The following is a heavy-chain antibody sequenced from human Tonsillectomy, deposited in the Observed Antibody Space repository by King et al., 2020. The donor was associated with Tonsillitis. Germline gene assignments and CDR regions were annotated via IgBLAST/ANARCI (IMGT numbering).Heavy chain of an antibody. V-gene: IGHV1-3*01. CDR1: GYTFTTYA. J-gene: IGHJ4*02. CDR2: INGGNGNT. CDR3: ARDKSLLRADLLY. Sequence: VQLVQSGAEVKKPGASVKVSCKASGYTFTTYAMHWVRQAPGQRLEWMGWINGGNGNTKYSQNFQGRVTITRDTSASTAYMELSSLRSEDTAVYYCARDKSLLRADLLYWGQGTLVTVSS. D-gene: IGHD2/OR15-2a*01.